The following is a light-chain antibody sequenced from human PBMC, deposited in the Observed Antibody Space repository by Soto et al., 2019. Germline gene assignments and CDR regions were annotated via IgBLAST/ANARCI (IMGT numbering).Light chain of an antibody. CDR1: QTISSW. V-gene: IGKV1-5*03. J-gene: IGKJ1*01. Sequence: DIQMTQSPSTLSGSVGDRVTITCRASQTISSWLAWYQQKPGKAPKLLIYKASTLKSGVPSRFSGSGSGTEFTLTIRSLQPDDFATYYCKHYNSYSEAFGQGTKVELK. CDR3: KHYNSYSEA. CDR2: KAS.